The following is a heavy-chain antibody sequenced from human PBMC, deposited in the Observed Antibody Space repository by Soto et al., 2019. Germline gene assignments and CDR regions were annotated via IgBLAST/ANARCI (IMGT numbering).Heavy chain of an antibody. CDR2: IYYSGST. V-gene: IGHV4-39*01. D-gene: IGHD2-21*02. CDR3: ARHLYLTATYLAAFDV. CDR1: GGSISSSSYY. Sequence: PSETLSLTCTVSGGSISSSSYYWGWIRQPPGKGLEWIGSIYYSGSTYYNPSLKSRVTISVDTSKNHFSLKLISVTAADTAVYYCARHLYLTATYLAAFDVWGHGTMVTVSS. J-gene: IGHJ3*01.